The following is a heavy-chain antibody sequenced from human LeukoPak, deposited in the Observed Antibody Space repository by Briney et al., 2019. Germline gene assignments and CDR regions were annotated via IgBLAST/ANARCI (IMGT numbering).Heavy chain of an antibody. J-gene: IGHJ6*03. CDR2: IYYSGST. D-gene: IGHD2-21*01. CDR1: GGSISSGGYY. CDR3: ASGGGNRYYYYYMDV. V-gene: IGHV4-31*03. Sequence: SQTLSLTCTVSGGSISSGGYYWSWIRQHPGKGLEWIGYIYYSGSTYYNPSLKSRVTISVDTSKNQFSLKLSSVTAADTAVYYCASGGGNRYYYYYMDVRGKGTTVTVSS.